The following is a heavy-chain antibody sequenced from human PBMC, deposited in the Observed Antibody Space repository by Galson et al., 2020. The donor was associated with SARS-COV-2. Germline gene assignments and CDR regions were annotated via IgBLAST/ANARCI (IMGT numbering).Heavy chain of an antibody. Sequence: ETSETLSLTCTVSGGSISSYYWSWIRQPPGKGLEWIGYIYYSGSTNYNPSLKSRVTISVDTSKNQFSLKLSSVTAADKAVYYCARQVVTQKGPFDYWGQGTLVTVSS. CDR2: IYYSGST. V-gene: IGHV4-59*08. J-gene: IGHJ4*02. CDR1: GGSISSYY. D-gene: IGHD2-21*02. CDR3: ARQVVTQKGPFDY.